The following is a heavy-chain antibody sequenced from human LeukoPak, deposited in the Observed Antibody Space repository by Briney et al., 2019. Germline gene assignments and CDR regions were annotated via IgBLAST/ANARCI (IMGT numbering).Heavy chain of an antibody. CDR2: IYRSGIT. CDR3: ARQTPGSFDI. J-gene: IGHJ3*02. V-gene: IGHV4-59*08. CDR1: GVSISSYY. Sequence: PSETLSLTCSVSGVSISSYYWSRIRQPPGKGLEWIGYIYRSGITNYNSSLKRRVTISLDTPKNQFSLKLSSVTAADTAVYYCARQTPGSFDIWGQGTMVTVSS.